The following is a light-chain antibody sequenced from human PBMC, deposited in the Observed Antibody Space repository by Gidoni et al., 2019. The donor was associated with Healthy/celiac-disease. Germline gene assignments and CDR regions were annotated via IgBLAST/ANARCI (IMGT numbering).Light chain of an antibody. CDR3: QQGYSTPLT. CDR2: AAS. J-gene: IGKJ4*01. Sequence: IQLTPSPSSLSASVGDRVTSTCRAIQSISSYLNWYQQKPGKAPKLLIYAASSLQSGVPSRCSGSGSGTDFTLTISSLQPEDFATYYCQQGYSTPLTFGGGTKVEIK. CDR1: QSISSY. V-gene: IGKV1-39*01.